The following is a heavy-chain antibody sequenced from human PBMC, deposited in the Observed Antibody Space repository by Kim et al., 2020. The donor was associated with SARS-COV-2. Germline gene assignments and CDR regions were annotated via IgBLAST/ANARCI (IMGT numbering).Heavy chain of an antibody. CDR2: IYYSGST. D-gene: IGHD1-26*01. J-gene: IGHJ5*02. CDR1: GGSISSSSYY. V-gene: IGHV4-39*01. Sequence: SETLSLTCTVSGGSISSSSYYWGWIRQPPGKGLEWIGSIYYSGSTYYNPSLKSRVTISVDTSKNQFSLKLSSVTAADTAVYYCARRGGSGSYDNWFDPWG. CDR3: ARRGGSGSYDNWFDP.